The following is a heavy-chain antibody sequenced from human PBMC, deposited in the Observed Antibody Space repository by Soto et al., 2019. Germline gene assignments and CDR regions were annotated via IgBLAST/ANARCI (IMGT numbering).Heavy chain of an antibody. CDR2: IDPGGSP. V-gene: IGHV4-34*01. CDR3: ARRGSGSCWGDVRDCYSMEV. Sequence: SEPRSHARAVWGAYISRHSCSWIRHPPRKGLEWIGEIDPGGSPYFNPSLKRRVTISRDTSKNQFSLHLRSVTAADTAVYYCARRGSGSCWGDVRDCYSMEVRRHGATVT. J-gene: IGHJ6*02. D-gene: IGHD2-15*01. CDR1: GAYISRHS.